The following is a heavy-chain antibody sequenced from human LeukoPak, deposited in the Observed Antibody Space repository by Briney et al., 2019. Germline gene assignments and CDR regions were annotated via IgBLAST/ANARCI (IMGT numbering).Heavy chain of an antibody. Sequence: GGSLRLSCAGSGFTFSNYSMNWVRQAPGKGLEWVSSISSSNKYIFYADSVKGRFTISRDDAKSSVSLQMNSLRAEDTAVYYCTRIVYYSDSSGYAFDHWGQGILVTVSS. CDR1: GFTFSNYS. CDR2: ISSSNKYI. J-gene: IGHJ4*02. D-gene: IGHD3-22*01. CDR3: TRIVYYSDSSGYAFDH. V-gene: IGHV3-21*06.